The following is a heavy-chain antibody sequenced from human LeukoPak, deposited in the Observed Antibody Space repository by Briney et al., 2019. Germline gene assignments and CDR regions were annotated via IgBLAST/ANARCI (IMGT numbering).Heavy chain of an antibody. CDR1: GFTFSSYW. V-gene: IGHV3-7*01. D-gene: IGHD3-10*01. CDR3: ARSSASTRWFGELLGHYYYYMDV. Sequence: GGSLRLSCAASGFTFSSYWMSWVRQAPGQGLEWVANIKQDGSEKYYVDSVKGRFTISRDNAKNSLYLQMNSLRAEDTAVYYCARSSASTRWFGELLGHYYYYMDVWGKGTTVTISS. CDR2: IKQDGSEK. J-gene: IGHJ6*03.